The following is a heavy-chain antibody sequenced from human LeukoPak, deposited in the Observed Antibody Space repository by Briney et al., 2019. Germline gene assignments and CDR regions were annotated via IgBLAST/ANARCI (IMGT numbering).Heavy chain of an antibody. CDR3: AKSGLFEEYYYGSGRGY. V-gene: IGHV3-23*01. CDR2: ISVSGNT. Sequence: GGSLRLSCAASGFTLSSYAMSWVRQGPGKGLEWVSAISVSGNTYHADSVKGRFTISRDNSKNTLYLQMNSLRAEDTAVYYCAKSGLFEEYYYGSGRGYWGQGTLVTVSS. D-gene: IGHD3-10*01. J-gene: IGHJ4*02. CDR1: GFTLSSYA.